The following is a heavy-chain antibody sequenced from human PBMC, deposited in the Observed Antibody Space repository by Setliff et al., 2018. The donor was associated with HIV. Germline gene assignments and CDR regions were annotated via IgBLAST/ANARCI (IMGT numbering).Heavy chain of an antibody. J-gene: IGHJ4*02. CDR1: GFSLTTTGVG. CDR3: AHMRSNYDFWSGYPY. CDR2: IYWNDDK. V-gene: IGHV2-5*01. D-gene: IGHD3-3*01. Sequence: SGPTLVNPTQTLTLTCTFSGFSLTTTGVGVGWIRQPPGKALEWLAVIYWNDDKSYSPSLKNRVTIAKDASKNQVVLTMTHMDPVDTATYYCAHMRSNYDFWSGYPYWSQGILVTVSS.